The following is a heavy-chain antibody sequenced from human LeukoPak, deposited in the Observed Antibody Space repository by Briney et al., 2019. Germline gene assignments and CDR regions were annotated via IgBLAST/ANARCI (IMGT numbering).Heavy chain of an antibody. CDR3: ARGLGTMNAFDI. D-gene: IGHD3-22*01. J-gene: IGHJ3*02. CDR2: INPSGGST. CDR1: GYTFTSYY. Sequence: ASVKVSCKASGYTFTSYYMHWVRQAPGQGLEWMGIINPSGGSTSYAQKFQGRVTMTTDTSTSTAYMELRSLRSDDTAVYYCARGLGTMNAFDIWGQGTMVTVSS. V-gene: IGHV1-46*01.